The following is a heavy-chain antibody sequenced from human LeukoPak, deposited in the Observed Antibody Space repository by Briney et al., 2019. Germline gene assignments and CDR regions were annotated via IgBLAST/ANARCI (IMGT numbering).Heavy chain of an antibody. CDR2: ISAYNGNT. J-gene: IGHJ4*02. D-gene: IGHD5-18*01. CDR3: ARDPSGYSYSYHHLIDY. V-gene: IGHV1-18*01. CDR1: GYTFTSYG. Sequence: ASVTVSCTGSGYTFTSYGISWVRQAPPQGLEWMGWISAYNGNTNYAQKLQSRVTMTTDTSTSTAYMELRSLRSDDTAVYYCARDPSGYSYSYHHLIDYWGQGTLVTVSS.